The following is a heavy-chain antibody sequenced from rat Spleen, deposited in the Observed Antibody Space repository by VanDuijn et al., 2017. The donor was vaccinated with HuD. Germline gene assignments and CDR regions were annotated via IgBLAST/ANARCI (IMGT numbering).Heavy chain of an antibody. CDR3: SPLPGYHLDH. V-gene: IGHV5-7*01. D-gene: IGHD1-4*01. Sequence: EVQLVESGGGLVQPGRSLKLSCAASGFTFSDYNMAWVRQAPKKGLEWVATISYDGSRTYYRDSVKGRFTISRDNAKSTLYPQMNSLSSGDTANYACSPLPGYHLDHWGQGVMVTASS. J-gene: IGHJ2*01. CDR2: ISYDGSRT. CDR1: GFTFSDYN.